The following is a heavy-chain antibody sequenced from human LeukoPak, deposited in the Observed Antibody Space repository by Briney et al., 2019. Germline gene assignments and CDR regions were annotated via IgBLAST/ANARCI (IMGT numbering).Heavy chain of an antibody. Sequence: GGSLRLSCAASGFTFSSYDMNWVRQAPGKGLEWVSYISTISSTKYYADSVKGRFTISRDNAKNSLYLQMNSLRDEDTAVYYCASGKIGYYYGDYDGYWGQGTLVTVSS. CDR2: ISTISSTK. J-gene: IGHJ4*02. CDR3: ASGKIGYYYGDYDGY. D-gene: IGHD4-17*01. V-gene: IGHV3-48*02. CDR1: GFTFSSYD.